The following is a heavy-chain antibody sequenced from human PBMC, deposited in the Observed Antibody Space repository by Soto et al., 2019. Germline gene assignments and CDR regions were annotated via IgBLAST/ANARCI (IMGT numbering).Heavy chain of an antibody. D-gene: IGHD4-17*01. V-gene: IGHV3-23*01. CDR1: GITFSNYP. Sequence: EVQLLESGGGLVQPGGSLRLSCAASGITFSNYPMTWVRQAPGKGLQWVSSITGSGDDTFYADSVKGRFTISRDNSKNTPYLQMNSLRAEDTAVYYCAKDLRRENDYWGQGTLVTVSS. CDR2: ITGSGDDT. CDR3: AKDLRRENDY. J-gene: IGHJ4*02.